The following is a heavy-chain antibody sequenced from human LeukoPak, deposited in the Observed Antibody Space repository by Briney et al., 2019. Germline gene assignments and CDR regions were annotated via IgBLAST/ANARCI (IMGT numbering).Heavy chain of an antibody. J-gene: IGHJ6*03. CDR1: GGSISSSSYY. D-gene: IGHD2-2*03. CDR3: ARSPKPGYCSSTSCYKGRLNYYYYYMDV. V-gene: IGHV4-39*07. Sequence: SETLSLTCTVSGGSISSSSYYWGWIRQPPGKGLEWIGSIYHSGSTYYNPSLKSRVTISVDTSKNQFSLKLSSVTAADTAVYYCARSPKPGYCSSTSCYKGRLNYYYYYMDVWGKGTTVTVSS. CDR2: IYHSGST.